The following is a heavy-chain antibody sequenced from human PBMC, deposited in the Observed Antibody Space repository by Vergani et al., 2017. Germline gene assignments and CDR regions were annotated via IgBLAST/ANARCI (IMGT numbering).Heavy chain of an antibody. CDR1: GYIFTDYY. CDR2: IDTKSGDT. V-gene: IGHV1-2*02. J-gene: IGHJ6*03. CDR3: RRTDGCRGAVCYSAPVYMDV. Sequence: QVQLVQSGSEVKKPGASMKVSCKASGYIFTDYYIHWVRQAPGQGPEWMGWIDTKSGDTSYAQQFQGRVTMTRVPSLRSAYMDLGRLTSDDSAVYCVRRTDGCRGAVCYSAPVYMDVWGEGTTVTVSS. D-gene: IGHD2-21*01.